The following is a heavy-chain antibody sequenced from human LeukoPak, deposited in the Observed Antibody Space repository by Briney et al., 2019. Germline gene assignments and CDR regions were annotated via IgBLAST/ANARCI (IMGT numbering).Heavy chain of an antibody. Sequence: ASVKVSCKASAYTFTGYYMRWVRQAPGQGLEWMGWINPNNGGTKYAQKFQGRVTMTSDTSISTAYMELGRLTSDDTAVYYCASPDYYGPGSYKFDPWGQGTLVAVSS. CDR1: AYTFTGYY. CDR3: ASPDYYGPGSYKFDP. D-gene: IGHD3-10*01. J-gene: IGHJ5*02. V-gene: IGHV1-2*02. CDR2: INPNNGGT.